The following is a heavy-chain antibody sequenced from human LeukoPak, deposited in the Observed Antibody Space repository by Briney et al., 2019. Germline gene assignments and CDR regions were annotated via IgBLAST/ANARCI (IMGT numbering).Heavy chain of an antibody. Sequence: SETLSLTCAVYGGSFSDYYGSWIRQSPGKGLEWIGEIKSTGTTNWIGETKHSESTNYNPSLKSRVTISADTSKNQSSLKLTSVTAADTAVYYCARVIGSETTDYYLGDWGQGTLVTVYS. J-gene: IGHJ4*02. CDR1: GGSFSDYY. CDR2: TKHSEST. V-gene: IGHV4-34*01. D-gene: IGHD3-10*01. CDR3: ARVIGSETTDYYLGD.